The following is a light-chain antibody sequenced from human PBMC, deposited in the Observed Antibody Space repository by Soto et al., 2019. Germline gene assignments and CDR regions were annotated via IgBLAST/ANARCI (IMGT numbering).Light chain of an antibody. CDR1: SSNIGSNT. V-gene: IGLV1-44*01. CDR3: AAWDDSLKGVV. J-gene: IGLJ2*01. Sequence: QAVVTQPPSASGTPGQRATISCSGSSSNIGSNTVNWYQQLPGTAPKLLIYSNNQRPSGVPDRFSGSKSGTSASLAISGLQSEDEADYYCAAWDDSLKGVVFGGGTQLTVL. CDR2: SNN.